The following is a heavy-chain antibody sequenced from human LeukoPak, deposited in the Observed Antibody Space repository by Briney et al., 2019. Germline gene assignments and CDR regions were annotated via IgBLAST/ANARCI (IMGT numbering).Heavy chain of an antibody. V-gene: IGHV4-34*01. CDR1: GGSFSGYY. CDR3: ARGLRVDY. Sequence: SETLSLTCAVYGGSFSGYYWSWIRQPPGKGLEWIGEINHSGSANYHPSLTSPLTISADTSKIQLSLKLSSVTAADTAVYFCARGLRVDYWGQGTLVTVSS. CDR2: INHSGSA. J-gene: IGHJ4*02.